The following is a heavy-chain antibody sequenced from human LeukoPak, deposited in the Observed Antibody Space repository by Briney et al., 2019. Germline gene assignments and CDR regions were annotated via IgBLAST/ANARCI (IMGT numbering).Heavy chain of an antibody. V-gene: IGHV1-69*13. D-gene: IGHD3-10*01. CDR1: GGTFSSYA. Sequence: SVKVSCKASGGTFSSYAISWVRQAPGQGLEWMGGINAIFGTANYAQKFQGRVTITADESTSTAYMELSSLRSEDTAVYYCARRIGSGSYYNEDYFDYWGQGTLVTVSS. J-gene: IGHJ4*02. CDR3: ARRIGSGSYYNEDYFDY. CDR2: INAIFGTA.